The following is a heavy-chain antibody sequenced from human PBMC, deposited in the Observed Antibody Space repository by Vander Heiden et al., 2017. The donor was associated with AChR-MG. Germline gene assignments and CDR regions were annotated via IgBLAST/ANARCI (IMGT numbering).Heavy chain of an antibody. CDR2: ITHSGST. D-gene: IGHD5-18*01. CDR3: ARGRRWLQRSFDY. V-gene: IGHV4-34*01. CDR1: GGSFSGYY. J-gene: IGHJ4*02. Sequence: QAQLQQLGAGLFQPSETLSPTCAVLGGSFSGYYWTWIRQPPGKGLEWIGKITHSGSTNYNPSLKSRVTISVDTSKNQFSLKLSSVTAADTAVYYCARGRRWLQRSFDYWGQGTLVTVSS.